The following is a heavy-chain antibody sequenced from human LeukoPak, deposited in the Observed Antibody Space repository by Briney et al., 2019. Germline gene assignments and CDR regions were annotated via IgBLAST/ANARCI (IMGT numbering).Heavy chain of an antibody. CDR2: ISGSGGST. J-gene: IGHJ4*02. V-gene: IGHV3-23*01. CDR1: GFTFSSYA. Sequence: GGSLRLSCAASGFTFSSYAMSWVRQAPGKGREWVSAISGSGGSTYYADSVKGRFTISRDNSKNTLYLQMNSLRAEDTAVYYCAKDSTYSSSSSWYGYLDYFDYWGQGTLVTVSS. CDR3: AKDSTYSSSSSWYGYLDYFDY. D-gene: IGHD6-13*01.